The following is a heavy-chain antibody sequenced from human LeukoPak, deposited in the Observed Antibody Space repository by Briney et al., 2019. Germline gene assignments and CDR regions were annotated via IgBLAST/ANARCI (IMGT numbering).Heavy chain of an antibody. CDR3: AKAPPRYSSGWSEYYFDY. Sequence: PGGSLRLPCAASGFTFSSYGMHWVRQAPGKGLEWVAVISNDGTNKYYADSVKGRFTISRDNSKNSLYLQMNSLRAEDTAVYYCAKAPPRYSSGWSEYYFDYWGQGTLVTVSS. CDR2: ISNDGTNK. V-gene: IGHV3-30*18. J-gene: IGHJ4*02. CDR1: GFTFSSYG. D-gene: IGHD6-19*01.